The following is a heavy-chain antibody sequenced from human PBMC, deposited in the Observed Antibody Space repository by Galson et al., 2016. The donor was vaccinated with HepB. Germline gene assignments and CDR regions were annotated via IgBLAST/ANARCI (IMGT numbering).Heavy chain of an antibody. Sequence: QSGAEVKKPGESLTISCKASGHTASNSWITWVRQMPGKGLEWMGRIDPNDSHTIYNPSFEGHVTISVDKSIRTAYLQWSSLKASDSALYYCTTLQQLWGSDQTWFDPWGQGTLVIVSS. CDR3: TTLQQLWGSDQTWFDP. V-gene: IGHV5-10-1*01. D-gene: IGHD6-13*01. J-gene: IGHJ5*02. CDR1: GHTASNSW. CDR2: IDPNDSHT.